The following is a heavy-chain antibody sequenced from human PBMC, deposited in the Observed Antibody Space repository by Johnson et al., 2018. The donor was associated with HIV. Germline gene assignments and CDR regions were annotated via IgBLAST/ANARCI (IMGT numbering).Heavy chain of an antibody. V-gene: IGHV3-20*04. Sequence: VQLVESGGGVVRPGGSLRLSCAASGFTFYNYAMSWVRQTPGKGLEWFSGINWHGGSTGYADSVKGRFTISRDNTKNSVYLQMNSLRVEDTAFYYCARDGWEQRGETVGDGFDIWGQGTMVTVSS. CDR3: ARDGWEQRGETVGDGFDI. J-gene: IGHJ3*02. D-gene: IGHD1-26*01. CDR2: INWHGGST. CDR1: GFTFYNYA.